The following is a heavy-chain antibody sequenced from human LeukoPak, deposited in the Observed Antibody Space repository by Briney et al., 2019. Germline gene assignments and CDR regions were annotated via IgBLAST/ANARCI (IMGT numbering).Heavy chain of an antibody. CDR3: ARGTFGSGSYYSYFDY. J-gene: IGHJ4*02. CDR2: IHYSGST. CDR1: GGSISSSSYY. D-gene: IGHD3-10*01. V-gene: IGHV4-39*07. Sequence: PSETLSLTCTVSGGSISSSSYYWGWIRQPPGKGLEWIGSIHYSGSTNYNPSLKSRVTMSVDTSKNQFSLKLSSVTAADTAVYYCARGTFGSGSYYSYFDYWGQGTLVTVSS.